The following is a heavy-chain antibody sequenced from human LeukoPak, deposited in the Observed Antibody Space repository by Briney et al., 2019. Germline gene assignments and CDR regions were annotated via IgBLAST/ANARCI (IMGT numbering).Heavy chain of an antibody. V-gene: IGHV3-23*01. D-gene: IGHD3-3*01. CDR3: AKLFTIFGVAEAFDI. CDR2: ISGSGGST. CDR1: GFTFSSYA. J-gene: IGHJ3*02. Sequence: PGGSLRPSCAASGFTFSSYAMSWVRQAPGKGLEWVSAISGSGGSTYYADSVKGRFTISRDNSKNTLYLQMNSLRAEDTAVYYCAKLFTIFGVAEAFDIWGQGTMVTVSS.